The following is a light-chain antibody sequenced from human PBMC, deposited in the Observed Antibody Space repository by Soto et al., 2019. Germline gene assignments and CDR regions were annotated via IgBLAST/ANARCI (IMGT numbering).Light chain of an antibody. CDR2: EGS. CDR1: SSDVGPYIY. V-gene: IGLV2-8*01. Sequence: QSALTQPPSASGSPGQSVTISCTGTSSDVGPYIYVSWYQQHPGKAPKLMIYEGSKRPSGVPARFSGSKSGNTASLTVSGLQAEDEADYYCSSYARGTRVFGTGTKVTVL. CDR3: SSYARGTRV. J-gene: IGLJ1*01.